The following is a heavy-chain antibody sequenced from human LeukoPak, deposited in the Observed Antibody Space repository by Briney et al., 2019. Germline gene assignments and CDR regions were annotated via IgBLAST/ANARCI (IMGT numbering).Heavy chain of an antibody. CDR2: INPNSGGT. V-gene: IGHV1-2*02. D-gene: IGHD6-13*01. J-gene: IGHJ4*02. CDR1: GYTFTGYY. Sequence: ASVKVSFKGSGYTFTGYYMHWVRQAPGQGLEWMGWINPNSGGTNYAQKFQGRVTMTRDTSISTAYMELSRLRSDDTAVYYCARDAAAGRVGTYYFDYWGQGTLVTVSS. CDR3: ARDAAAGRVGTYYFDY.